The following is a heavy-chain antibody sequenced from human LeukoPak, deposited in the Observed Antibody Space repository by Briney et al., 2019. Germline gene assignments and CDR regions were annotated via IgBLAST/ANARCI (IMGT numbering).Heavy chain of an antibody. J-gene: IGHJ4*02. Sequence: GASVKVSCKAYGYTFTGYYMHWVRQAPGQGLEWMGWINPNSGGTNCAQKFQGRVTMTRDTSISTAYMELSRLRSDDTAVYYCATGHDYGDYGQGYWGQGTLVTVSS. CDR3: ATGHDYGDYGQGY. CDR2: INPNSGGT. D-gene: IGHD4-17*01. V-gene: IGHV1-2*02. CDR1: GYTFTGYY.